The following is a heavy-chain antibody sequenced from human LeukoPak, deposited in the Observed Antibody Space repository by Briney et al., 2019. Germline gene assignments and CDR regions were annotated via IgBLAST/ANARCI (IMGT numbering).Heavy chain of an antibody. CDR3: AREHCTNGVCSLGY. Sequence: GGSLRLSCAASGFTFSSYSMNWVRQAPGKGLEWVSSISSSSSCIYYADSVKGRFTISRDNAKNSLYLQMNSLRAEDTAVYYCAREHCTNGVCSLGYWGQGTLVTVSS. CDR1: GFTFSSYS. D-gene: IGHD2-8*01. CDR2: ISSSSSCI. V-gene: IGHV3-21*01. J-gene: IGHJ4*02.